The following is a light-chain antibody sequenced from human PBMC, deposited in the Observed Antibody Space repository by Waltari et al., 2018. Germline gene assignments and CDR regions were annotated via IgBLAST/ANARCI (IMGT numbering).Light chain of an antibody. CDR2: DAS. CDR1: RGIDAY. CDR3: QQSYSAPFT. Sequence: TCRASRGIDAYLNWYQQQPGKAPKLLIYDASTLQRGVPTRFSGGGIGTDFTLTISDLQPDDFVTYFCQQSYSAPFTFGRGTRLE. V-gene: IGKV1-39*01. J-gene: IGKJ5*01.